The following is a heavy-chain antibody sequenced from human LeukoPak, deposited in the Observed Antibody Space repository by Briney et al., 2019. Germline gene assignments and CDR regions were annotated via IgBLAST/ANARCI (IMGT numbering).Heavy chain of an antibody. CDR1: GGSISSYY. J-gene: IGHJ6*03. Sequence: SETLSLTCTVSGGSISSYYWSWIRQPPGKGLEWIGYIYYSGSTNYNPSLKSRVTISVDTSKNQFSLKLSSVTAADTAVYYCASLTYYYDSSGYYKDYYYYYMDVWGKGTTVTVSS. D-gene: IGHD3-22*01. CDR3: ASLTYYYDSSGYYKDYYYYYMDV. V-gene: IGHV4-59*12. CDR2: IYYSGST.